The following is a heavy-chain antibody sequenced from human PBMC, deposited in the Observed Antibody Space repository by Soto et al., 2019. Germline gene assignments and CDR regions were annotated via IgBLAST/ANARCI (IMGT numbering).Heavy chain of an antibody. J-gene: IGHJ4*02. V-gene: IGHV1-18*01. Sequence: VQLLQSGAEVKNPGASVKVSCKASGYNFTSHGISWVRHAPGQGLEWMGWIGAYNGNTNYAQKLQGRVTMTTDTSTSTANRELRSLRSDDTAVYYCARDSPPVDYWGQGTLVTVA. CDR2: IGAYNGNT. CDR3: ARDSPPVDY. CDR1: GYNFTSHG.